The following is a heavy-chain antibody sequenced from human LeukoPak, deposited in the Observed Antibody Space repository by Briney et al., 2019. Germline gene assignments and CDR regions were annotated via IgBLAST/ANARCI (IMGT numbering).Heavy chain of an antibody. V-gene: IGHV1-69*04. J-gene: IGHJ3*02. Sequence: ASVKVSCKASVGTFNTYAITWVRQAPGQGLEWMGRIIPILDVADSAQRFQGRVTIIADRSTSTVYMELNSLRSEDTAVYYCARDSTGSAFDIWGQGTMVTVSS. CDR3: ARDSTGSAFDI. CDR1: VGTFNTYA. CDR2: IIPILDVA. D-gene: IGHD3-10*01.